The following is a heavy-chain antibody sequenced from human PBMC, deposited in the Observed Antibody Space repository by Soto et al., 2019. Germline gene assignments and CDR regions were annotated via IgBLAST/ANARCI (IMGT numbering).Heavy chain of an antibody. Sequence: ASVKVSCKASGYTFTSYYMHWVRQAPGQGLEWMGIINPSGGSTSYAQKFQGRVTMTRDTSTSTVYMELSSLRSEDTAVYYCARGPVTIFGVVNPPYNWFDPWGQGTLVTVPQ. V-gene: IGHV1-46*01. J-gene: IGHJ5*02. CDR2: INPSGGST. CDR1: GYTFTSYY. D-gene: IGHD3-3*01. CDR3: ARGPVTIFGVVNPPYNWFDP.